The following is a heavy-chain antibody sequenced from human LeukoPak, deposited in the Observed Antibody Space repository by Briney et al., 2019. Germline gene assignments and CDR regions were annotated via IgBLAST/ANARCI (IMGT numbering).Heavy chain of an antibody. CDR3: ARDGEPTSYYDFWSGYYGWFDP. V-gene: IGHV3-21*01. D-gene: IGHD3-3*01. CDR2: IDSSSSYI. Sequence: GGSLRLSCAASGFTFSSYAMNWVRQAPGKGLEWVSSIDSSSSYIYYADSVKGRFTISRDNAKNSLYLQMNSLRAEDTAVYYCARDGEPTSYYDFWSGYYGWFDPWGQGTLVTVSS. J-gene: IGHJ5*02. CDR1: GFTFSSYA.